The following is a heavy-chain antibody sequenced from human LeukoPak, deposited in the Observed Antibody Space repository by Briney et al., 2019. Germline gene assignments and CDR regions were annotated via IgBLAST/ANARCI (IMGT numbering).Heavy chain of an antibody. Sequence: SETLSLTCAVYGGSFSGYYWSWIRQPPGKGLEWIGEINHSGSTNYNPSLKSRVTISVDTSKNQFSLKLSSVTAADTAVYYCARGRFTYYDFWSGYNRAEYFQHWGQGTLVTASS. J-gene: IGHJ1*01. V-gene: IGHV4-34*01. D-gene: IGHD3-3*01. CDR2: INHSGST. CDR1: GGSFSGYY. CDR3: ARGRFTYYDFWSGYNRAEYFQH.